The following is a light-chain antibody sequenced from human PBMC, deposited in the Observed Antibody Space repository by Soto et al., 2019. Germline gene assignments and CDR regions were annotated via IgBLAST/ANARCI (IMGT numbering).Light chain of an antibody. J-gene: IGLJ1*01. V-gene: IGLV2-11*01. CDR3: CSYAGSYIFV. CDR2: DVS. CDR1: SSDVGTYNH. Sequence: QSALIQPRSVSGSPGQSVTISCTGTSSDVGTYNHVSWYRQHPGKAPKLMISDVSKRPSGVPDRFSGSKSDNTASLTISGLQAEDEGDYYCCSYAGSYIFVFGTGTKLTVL.